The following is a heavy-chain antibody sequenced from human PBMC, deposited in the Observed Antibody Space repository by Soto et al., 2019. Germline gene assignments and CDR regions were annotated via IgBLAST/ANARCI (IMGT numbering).Heavy chain of an antibody. Sequence: ASVKVSCQGAGYTFTSYYMHWVRQAPGQGLEWMGIINPSGGGTNYAQKFQGRVTITADESTSTAYMELSSLRSEDTAVYYCAREEGMDPMDVWGQGTTVTVSS. CDR3: AREEGMDPMDV. J-gene: IGHJ6*02. D-gene: IGHD6-13*01. CDR1: GYTFTSYY. CDR2: INPSGGGT. V-gene: IGHV1-46*01.